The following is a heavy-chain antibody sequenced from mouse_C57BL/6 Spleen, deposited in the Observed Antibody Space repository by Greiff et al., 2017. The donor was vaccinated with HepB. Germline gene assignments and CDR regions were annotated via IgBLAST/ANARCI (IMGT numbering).Heavy chain of an antibody. J-gene: IGHJ4*01. CDR1: GYSITSGYY. D-gene: IGHD4-1*01. CDR3: ARAGTGAMDY. V-gene: IGHV3-6*01. CDR2: ISYDGSN. Sequence: EVKLQESGPGLVKPSQSLSLTCSVTGYSITSGYYWNWIRQFPGNKLEWMGYISYDGSNNYNPSLKNRISITRDTSKNQFFLQLNSVTTEDTATYYCARAGTGAMDYWGQVTSVTVSS.